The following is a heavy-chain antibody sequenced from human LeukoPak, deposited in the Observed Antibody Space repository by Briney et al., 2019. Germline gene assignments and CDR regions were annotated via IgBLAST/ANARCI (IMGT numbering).Heavy chain of an antibody. CDR1: GFSFTDYP. V-gene: IGHV3-48*02. CDR3: ATDQRYAFDY. Sequence: GGSLRLSCATSGFSFTDYPMNWVRQAPGKGLEWISNIRTTAEGAKYAYYADSVKGRVTISRDDGKNTLYLHMNSLRDDDTSVYYCATDQRYAFDYWGQGILVTVSS. D-gene: IGHD3-9*01. CDR2: IRTTAEGAKYA. J-gene: IGHJ4*02.